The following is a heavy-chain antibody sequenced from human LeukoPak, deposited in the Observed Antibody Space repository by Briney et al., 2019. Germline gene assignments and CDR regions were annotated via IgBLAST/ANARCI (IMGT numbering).Heavy chain of an antibody. V-gene: IGHV4-61*08. CDR1: GGSINSGGYY. CDR3: ARDPKSAVGYYYYGMEV. Sequence: PSETLSLTCTVSGGSINSGGYYWSWIRQPPGKGLEWIGHVSYSGSTNYNPSLKSRVTISLDTSKNQFSLKLSSMTAADTAVYFCARDPKSAVGYYYYGMEVWGQGTTVTVSS. J-gene: IGHJ6*02. CDR2: VSYSGST. D-gene: IGHD6-19*01.